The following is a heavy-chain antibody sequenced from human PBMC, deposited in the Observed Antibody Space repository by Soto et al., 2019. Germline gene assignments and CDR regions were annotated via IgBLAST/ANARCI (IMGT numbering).Heavy chain of an antibody. CDR3: ASSSGYRIFDC. D-gene: IGHD3-22*01. CDR1: GFSLTTSGVG. J-gene: IGHJ4*02. Sequence: QITLKESGPPLVKPTQTLTLTCTFSGFSLTTSGVGVGWIRQPPGKALEWLALIFWDDDKRYSPSLKSRLTITKDTSKNQVVLTMTNMAPEYPATYYCASSSGYRIFDCWGQGTLVTVSS. V-gene: IGHV2-5*02. CDR2: IFWDDDK.